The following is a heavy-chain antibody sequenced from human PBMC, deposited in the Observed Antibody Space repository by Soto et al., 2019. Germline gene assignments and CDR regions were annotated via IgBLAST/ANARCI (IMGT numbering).Heavy chain of an antibody. J-gene: IGHJ4*02. D-gene: IGHD6-6*01. Sequence: QITLKESGPTLVKPTQTLTLTCTCSGFSLSTNGVGVGWIRQPPGKALEWLAVIYWDDEKPYSPTLNSSLTTTKDTSKNQVVLTIPNMDPVDTATYYCAHSRPPRLLDYWGQGTLVAVSS. CDR3: AHSRPPRLLDY. CDR2: IYWDDEK. V-gene: IGHV2-5*02. CDR1: GFSLSTNGVG.